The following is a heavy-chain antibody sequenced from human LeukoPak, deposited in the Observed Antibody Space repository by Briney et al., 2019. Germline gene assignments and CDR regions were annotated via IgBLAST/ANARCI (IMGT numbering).Heavy chain of an antibody. V-gene: IGHV1-18*01. CDR2: ISAYNGNT. Sequence: ASVKVSCKASGYTFTSYGISWVRQAPGQGLEWMGWISAYNGNTNYAQKLQGRVTMTTDTSTSTAYMELRSLRSDDTAVYYCARDLFVVVVAATGANWFDPWGQGTLVTVSS. J-gene: IGHJ5*02. CDR3: ARDLFVVVVAATGANWFDP. CDR1: GYTFTSYG. D-gene: IGHD2-15*01.